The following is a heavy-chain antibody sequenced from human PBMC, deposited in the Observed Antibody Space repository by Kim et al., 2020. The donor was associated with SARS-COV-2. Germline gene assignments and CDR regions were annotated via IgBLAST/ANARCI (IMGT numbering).Heavy chain of an antibody. D-gene: IGHD3-3*01. CDR3: VRGFFDL. CDR1: GLTFDTYW. V-gene: IGHV3-7*01. Sequence: GGSLRLSCAASGLTFDTYWMNWVRQVPGKGLEWVANIKRDGSARHYVDSVKGRFTIFRDTAENSLYLQMNGLRPDDSGVYYCVRGFFDLWCQGTLVTVSS. CDR2: IKRDGSAR. J-gene: IGHJ4*02.